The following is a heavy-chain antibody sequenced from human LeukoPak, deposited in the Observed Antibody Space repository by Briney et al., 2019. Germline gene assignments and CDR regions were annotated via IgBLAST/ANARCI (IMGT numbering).Heavy chain of an antibody. Sequence: SETLSLTCAVYGGSFSGYYWSWIRQPPGKGLEWIGEINHSGSTNYNPSLKSRVTISVDTSNNQFSLKLSSVTAADTAVYYCASPSGSYYYYYGMDVWGQGTTVTVSS. V-gene: IGHV4-34*01. D-gene: IGHD1-26*01. CDR2: INHSGST. CDR3: ASPSGSYYYYYGMDV. CDR1: GGSFSGYY. J-gene: IGHJ6*02.